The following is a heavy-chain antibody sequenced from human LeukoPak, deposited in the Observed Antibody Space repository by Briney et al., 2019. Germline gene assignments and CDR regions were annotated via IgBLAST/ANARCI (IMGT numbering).Heavy chain of an antibody. Sequence: GGSLRLSCAASGFTFSSYGMHWVRQAPGKGLEWVAVISYDGSNKYYADSVKGRFTISRDNSKNTLYLQMNSLRAEDAAVYYCAKEKESHSSSSPLDHWGQGTLVTVSS. CDR3: AKEKESHSSSSPLDH. CDR1: GFTFSSYG. CDR2: ISYDGSNK. J-gene: IGHJ4*02. D-gene: IGHD6-6*01. V-gene: IGHV3-30*18.